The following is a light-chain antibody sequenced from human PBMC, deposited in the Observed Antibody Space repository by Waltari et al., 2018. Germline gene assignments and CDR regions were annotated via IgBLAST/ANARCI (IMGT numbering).Light chain of an antibody. CDR1: QTVRSNY. Sequence: EIVLTQSPGTLSLSPGERATLSCRASQTVRSNYLAWYQQKPGQAPRLLISGASSRATAVPDRFRGSGSGRDFTLTISRLEPEDFALYYCQQYGDSSYTFGQGTNLE. V-gene: IGKV3-20*01. J-gene: IGKJ2*01. CDR2: GAS. CDR3: QQYGDSSYT.